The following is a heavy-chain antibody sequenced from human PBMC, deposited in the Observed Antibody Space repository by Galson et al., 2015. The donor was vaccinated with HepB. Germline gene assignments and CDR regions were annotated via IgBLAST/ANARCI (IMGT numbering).Heavy chain of an antibody. CDR2: INTNTGNP. CDR3: ARDLGGSYLAFQP. V-gene: IGHV7-4-1*02. Sequence: SCKASGYSFTNYLMNWVRQAPGQGLEWMGWINTNTGNPTYAQGFTGRFVFSLDTSVSTAYLQITSLKAEDTAVYYCARDLGGSYLAFQPWGQGTLVTVSS. D-gene: IGHD1-26*01. J-gene: IGHJ1*01. CDR1: GYSFTNYL.